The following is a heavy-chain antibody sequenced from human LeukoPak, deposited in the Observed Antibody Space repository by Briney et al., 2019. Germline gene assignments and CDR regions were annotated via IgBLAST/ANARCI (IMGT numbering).Heavy chain of an antibody. J-gene: IGHJ3*02. Sequence: SETLSLTCAVYGGSFSGYYWSWIRQPPGKGLEWIGEINHSGSTNYNPSLKSRVTISVDTSKNQFSLKLSSVTAADPAVYYCARGAKYDFWSGYYSSNAFDIWGQGTMVTVSS. CDR1: GGSFSGYY. CDR3: ARGAKYDFWSGYYSSNAFDI. V-gene: IGHV4-34*01. CDR2: INHSGST. D-gene: IGHD3-3*01.